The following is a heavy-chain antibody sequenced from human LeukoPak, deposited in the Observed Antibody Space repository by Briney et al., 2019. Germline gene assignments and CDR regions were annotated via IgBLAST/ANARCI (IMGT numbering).Heavy chain of an antibody. CDR2: INTDGTDI. J-gene: IGHJ4*02. CDR1: GFSFSKSW. CDR3: ARDQTQAGPTTVDY. V-gene: IGHV3-74*03. Sequence: PGGSLRLSCVASGFSFSKSWMHWVRQAPGKGLLCVSRINTDGTDIKYADSVEGRFTISRDNAKNTLYLQMHTLSAEDTAVYYCARDQTQAGPTTVDYWGQGTLVTVSS. D-gene: IGHD1-14*01.